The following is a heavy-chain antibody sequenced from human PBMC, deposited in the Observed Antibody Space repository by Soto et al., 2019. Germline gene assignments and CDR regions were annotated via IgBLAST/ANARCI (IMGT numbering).Heavy chain of an antibody. J-gene: IGHJ4*02. CDR1: GFTFSSYW. CDR2: INSDGSST. CDR3: ARAPLKIQDYDTGY. Sequence: GGSLRLSCAASGFTFSSYWMHWVRQAPGKGLVWVSRINSDGSSTSYADSVKGRFTISRDNAKNTLYLQMNSLRAEDTAVYYCARAPLKIQDYDTGYWGQGTLVTVSS. V-gene: IGHV3-74*01. D-gene: IGHD4-17*01.